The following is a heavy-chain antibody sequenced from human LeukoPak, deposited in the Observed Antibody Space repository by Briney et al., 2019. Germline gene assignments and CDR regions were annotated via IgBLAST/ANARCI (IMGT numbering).Heavy chain of an antibody. Sequence: PSETLSLTCTVSGGSISSYYWSWIRQPPGKGLEWIGYIYYSGSTNYNPSLKSRVTISVDTSKNQFSLKLSSVTAADTAVYYCAGEGSKGRGGNWFDPWGQGTLVTVSS. CDR3: AGEGSKGRGGNWFDP. D-gene: IGHD3-10*01. V-gene: IGHV4-59*01. CDR2: IYYSGST. J-gene: IGHJ5*02. CDR1: GGSISSYY.